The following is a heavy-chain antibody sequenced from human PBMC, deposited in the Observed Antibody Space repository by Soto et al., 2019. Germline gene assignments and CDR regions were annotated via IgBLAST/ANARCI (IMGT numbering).Heavy chain of an antibody. Sequence: EVQLLESGGGLVQPGGSLRLSCTASGFTFSRHAMTWVRQAPGKGLEWVAGLSDSGGSIYYADSVKGRFTISRDNSMNTLYLQMTTLRAEDTALSSCAKVSSSWYAGFFDLWGQGTLVTVSS. CDR1: GFTFSRHA. D-gene: IGHD6-13*01. CDR2: LSDSGGSI. J-gene: IGHJ4*02. V-gene: IGHV3-23*01. CDR3: AKVSSSWYAGFFDL.